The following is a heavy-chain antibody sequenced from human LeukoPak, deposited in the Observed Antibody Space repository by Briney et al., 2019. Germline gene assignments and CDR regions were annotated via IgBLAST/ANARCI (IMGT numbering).Heavy chain of an antibody. V-gene: IGHV3-21*01. CDR3: AREISVAGTGVGY. CDR1: GFTFSSYS. J-gene: IGHJ4*02. CDR2: ISSSSSYI. D-gene: IGHD6-19*01. Sequence: GGSLRLSCAASGFTFSSYSMNWVRQAPGKGLEWVSSISSSSSYIYYADSVKGRFTISRDNAKNSLYLQMNSLRAEDTAVYHCAREISVAGTGVGYWGQGTLVTVSS.